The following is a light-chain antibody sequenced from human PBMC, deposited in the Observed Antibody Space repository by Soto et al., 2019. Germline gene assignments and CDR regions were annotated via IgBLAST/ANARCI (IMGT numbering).Light chain of an antibody. J-gene: IGLJ2*01. CDR1: SSDVGGYNY. Sequence: QSALTQPASVSGSPGQSITISCTGTSSDVGGYNYVSWYQQHPGKAPKFMIFEVINRPSDISDRFSGSKSGNTASLTISGLQAEDEADYYCSSYTNSTTHVVFGGGTKLTVL. V-gene: IGLV2-14*01. CDR3: SSYTNSTTHVV. CDR2: EVI.